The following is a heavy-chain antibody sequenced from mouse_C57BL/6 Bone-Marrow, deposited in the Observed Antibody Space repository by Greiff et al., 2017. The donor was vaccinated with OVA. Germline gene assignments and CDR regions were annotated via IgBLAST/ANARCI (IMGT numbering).Heavy chain of an antibody. CDR2: INPSTGGT. D-gene: IGHD2-5*01. J-gene: IGHJ2*01. Sequence: EVKLEESGPELVKPGASVKISCKASGYSFTGYYMNWVKQSPEKSLEWIGEINPSTGGTTYNQKFKAKATLTVDKSSSTAYMQLKSLTSEDSAVYYCASSYSNYFFDYWGQGTTLTVSS. CDR3: ASSYSNYFFDY. V-gene: IGHV1-42*01. CDR1: GYSFTGYY.